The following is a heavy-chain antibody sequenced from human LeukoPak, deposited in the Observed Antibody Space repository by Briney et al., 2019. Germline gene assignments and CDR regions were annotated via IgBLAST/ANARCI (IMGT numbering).Heavy chain of an antibody. CDR1: GGSISSYY. J-gene: IGHJ4*02. V-gene: IGHV4-4*09. CDR2: IYTSGST. D-gene: IGHD4-11*01. Sequence: SETLSLTCTVSGGSISSYYWSWIRQPPGKGLEWIGYIYTSGSTNYNPSLKSRVTISVDTSKNQFSLKLSSVTAADTAVYYCARGYSNWYFDYWGQGTLVTVSS. CDR3: ARGYSNWYFDY.